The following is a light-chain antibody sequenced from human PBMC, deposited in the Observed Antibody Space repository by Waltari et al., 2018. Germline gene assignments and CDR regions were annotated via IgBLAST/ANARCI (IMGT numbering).Light chain of an antibody. CDR2: AAS. CDR3: QQLNSYPLT. CDR1: QGISSY. J-gene: IGKJ4*01. V-gene: IGKV1-9*01. Sequence: IQLTQSPSSLSASVGDRVTITCRSSQGISSYLAWYQQKPGKAPKLLISAASTLQSGVPARFSGRGSGTDFTLTISSLKPEDFATYYCQQLNSYPLTFGGGTKVEIK.